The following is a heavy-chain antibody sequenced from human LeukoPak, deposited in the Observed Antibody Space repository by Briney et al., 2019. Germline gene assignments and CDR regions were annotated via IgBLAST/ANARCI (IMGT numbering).Heavy chain of an antibody. CDR2: ISGSSTYI. CDR3: AREDIPLDYADYVGHDAFDI. CDR1: GFTFSGFS. Sequence: GGSLRLSCAASGFTFSGFSMNWVRQAPGKGLEWISSISGSSTYIFYADSVKGRFTISRDNAKNSLYLQMNTLRAEDTAVYYCAREDIPLDYADYVGHDAFDIWGQGTMVTVPS. V-gene: IGHV3-21*01. D-gene: IGHD4-17*01. J-gene: IGHJ3*02.